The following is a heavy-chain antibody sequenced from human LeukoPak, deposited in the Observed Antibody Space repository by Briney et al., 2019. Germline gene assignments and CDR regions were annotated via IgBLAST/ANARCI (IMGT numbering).Heavy chain of an antibody. J-gene: IGHJ4*02. Sequence: GGPLRLSCAASGFTFSNYAMSWVRQAPGKGLEWDSAISSGGGNTYYADSVKGRFTISRDNSKNTLYLQMDSLRDEDTAVYYCAKTPGHSSSWQFDYWGQGTLVTVSS. CDR3: AKTPGHSSSWQFDY. D-gene: IGHD6-13*01. V-gene: IGHV3-23*01. CDR2: ISSGGGNT. CDR1: GFTFSNYA.